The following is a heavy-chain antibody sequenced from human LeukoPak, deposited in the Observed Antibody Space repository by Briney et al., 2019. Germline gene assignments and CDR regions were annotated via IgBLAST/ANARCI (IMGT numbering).Heavy chain of an antibody. Sequence: GGSLRLSCAASGFTFSSYTMNWVRQPPGKGLEWVSNIGTSSTTIYYADSVKGRFTISRDNAKNSLYLQMNSLRAEDTAVYYCAKTGAGYYYMDVWGKGTTVTVSS. CDR3: AKTGAGYYYMDV. CDR2: IGTSSTTI. D-gene: IGHD7-27*01. CDR1: GFTFSSYT. J-gene: IGHJ6*03. V-gene: IGHV3-48*01.